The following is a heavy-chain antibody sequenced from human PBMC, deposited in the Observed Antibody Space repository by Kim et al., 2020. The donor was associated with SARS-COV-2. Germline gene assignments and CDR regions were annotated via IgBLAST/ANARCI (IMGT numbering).Heavy chain of an antibody. CDR1: GGSISSYY. CDR3: ARRPPYIYYTSGYLFYY. CDR2: IYYSGNT. Sequence: SETLSLTCTVSGGSISSYYWNWIRQPPGKGLEWIGYIYYSGNTNYNPSLKSRVTISVDTSKNQFSIKLSSVTAADTAVYYCARRPPYIYYTSGYLFYYWG. V-gene: IGHV4-59*08. D-gene: IGHD3-22*01. J-gene: IGHJ4*01.